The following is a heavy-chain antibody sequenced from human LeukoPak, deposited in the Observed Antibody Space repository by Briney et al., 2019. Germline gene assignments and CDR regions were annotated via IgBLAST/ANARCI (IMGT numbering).Heavy chain of an antibody. V-gene: IGHV4-38-2*01. Sequence: SETLSLTCAVSGYSISSGYYWGWIRQPPGKGLEWIGSIYHSGSTYYNPSLKSRVTISVDTSKNQFSLKLSSVTAADTAVYYCARIAVAGQHWYFDLWGRGTLVTVSS. J-gene: IGHJ2*01. CDR2: IYHSGST. CDR3: ARIAVAGQHWYFDL. D-gene: IGHD6-19*01. CDR1: GYSISSGYY.